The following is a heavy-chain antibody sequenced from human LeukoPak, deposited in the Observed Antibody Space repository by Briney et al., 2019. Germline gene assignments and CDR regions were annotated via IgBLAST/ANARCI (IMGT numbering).Heavy chain of an antibody. J-gene: IGHJ4*02. CDR1: GGSISSYY. Sequence: PSETLSLTCTVSGGSISSYYWSWIRQPPGKGLEWIWYIYYSGSTNYNPSLKSRVTISVDTSKNQYSLKLSSVTAADTAVYYCASGDILTGYYSYWGQGTLVTVSS. V-gene: IGHV4-59*08. D-gene: IGHD3-9*01. CDR2: IYYSGST. CDR3: ASGDILTGYYSY.